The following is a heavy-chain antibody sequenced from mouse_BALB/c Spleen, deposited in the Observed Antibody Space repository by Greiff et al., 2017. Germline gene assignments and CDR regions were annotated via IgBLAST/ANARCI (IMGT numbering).Heavy chain of an antibody. V-gene: IGHV1-82*01. J-gene: IGHJ3*01. CDR3: ARGLLRSSWFAY. CDR2: IYPGDGDT. Sequence: QVQLKQSGPELVKPGASVKISCKASGYAFSSSWMNWVKQRPGQGLEWIGRIYPGDGDTNYNGKFKGKATLTADKSSSTAYMQLSSLTSVDSAVYFCARGLLRSSWFAYWGQGTLVTVSA. CDR1: GYAFSSSW. D-gene: IGHD1-1*01.